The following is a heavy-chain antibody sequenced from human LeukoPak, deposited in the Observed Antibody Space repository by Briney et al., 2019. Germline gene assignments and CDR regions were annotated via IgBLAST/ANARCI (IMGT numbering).Heavy chain of an antibody. Sequence: HPGGSLRLSCAASGFIVRGNYMSWVRQAPGKGLEWVSVIYSGGNTYYADSVKGRFTISRDNSKNTLYLQINGLRAEDTAVYYCARMSRDAFEIWGQGTMVTVSS. CDR1: GFIVRGNY. V-gene: IGHV3-53*01. J-gene: IGHJ3*02. CDR2: IYSGGNT. CDR3: ARMSRDAFEI. D-gene: IGHD5/OR15-5a*01.